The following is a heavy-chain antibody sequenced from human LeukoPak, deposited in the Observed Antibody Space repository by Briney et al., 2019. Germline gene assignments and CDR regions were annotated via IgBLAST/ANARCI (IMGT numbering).Heavy chain of an antibody. CDR3: ARGRGVGAHFDY. D-gene: IGHD1-26*01. V-gene: IGHV4-39*07. J-gene: IGHJ4*02. Sequence: SETLSLTCTVSGGSISSSSYYWGWIRQPPGKGLEWIGSIYYSGSTYYNPSLKSRVTISVDTSKNQFSLKLSSVTAADTAVYYCARGRGVGAHFDYWGQGTLVTVSS. CDR1: GGSISSSSYY. CDR2: IYYSGST.